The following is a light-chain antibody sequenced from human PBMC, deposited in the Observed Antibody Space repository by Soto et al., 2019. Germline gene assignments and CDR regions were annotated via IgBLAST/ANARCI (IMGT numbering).Light chain of an antibody. J-gene: IGKJ2*01. V-gene: IGKV4-1*01. CDR3: QQYYSTPYT. CDR2: WAS. CDR1: QSVLYSSNNKNY. Sequence: DIVMTQSPDSLAVSLGERATINCKSSQSVLYSSNNKNYSAWYQQKPGQPPKLLIYWASTRESGVPDRFSGSGSGTDFTLTISSLQAEDVAVYYCQQYYSTPYTFGQGTKLKIK.